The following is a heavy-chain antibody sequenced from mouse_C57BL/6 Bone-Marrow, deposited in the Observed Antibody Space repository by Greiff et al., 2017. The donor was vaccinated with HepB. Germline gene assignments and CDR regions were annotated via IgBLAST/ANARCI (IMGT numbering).Heavy chain of an antibody. CDR1: GYTFTDYE. CDR3: TIYDGYYGGKTWFAY. D-gene: IGHD2-3*01. Sequence: VKLVESGAELVRPGASVTLSCKASGYTFTDYEMHWVKQTPVHGLEWIGAIDPETGGTAYNQKFKGKAILTADKSSSTAYMELRSLTSEDSAVYYCTIYDGYYGGKTWFAYWGQGTLVTVSA. CDR2: IDPETGGT. J-gene: IGHJ3*01. V-gene: IGHV1-15*01.